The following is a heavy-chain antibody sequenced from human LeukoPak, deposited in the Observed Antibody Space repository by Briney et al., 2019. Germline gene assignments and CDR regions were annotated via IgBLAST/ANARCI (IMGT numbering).Heavy chain of an antibody. CDR1: GFTVSSNY. CDR2: IYSGGST. V-gene: IGHV3-53*01. CDR3: ARWARLFDAFDI. D-gene: IGHD3-22*01. J-gene: IGHJ3*02. Sequence: GSLRLSCAASGFTVSSNYMSWVRQAPGKGLEWVSVIYSGGSTYYADSVKGRFTISRDNSKSTLYLQMNSLRAEDTAVYYCARWARLFDAFDIWGQGTMVTVSS.